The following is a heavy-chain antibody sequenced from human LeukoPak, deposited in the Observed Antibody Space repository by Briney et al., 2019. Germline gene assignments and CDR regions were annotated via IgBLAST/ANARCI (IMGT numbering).Heavy chain of an antibody. CDR3: ARRFYDYGDSTVYYFDY. J-gene: IGHJ4*02. D-gene: IGHD4-17*01. CDR1: GXSISSSSDY. V-gene: IGHV4-39*01. CDR2: IYYSGST. Sequence: SETLSLTWTVSGXSISSSSDYWGWIRQPPGKGLEWIGSIYYSGSTYYNPSLKSRVTISVDTSKNQFSLKLSSVTAADTAVYYCARRFYDYGDSTVYYFDYWGQGTLVTVSS.